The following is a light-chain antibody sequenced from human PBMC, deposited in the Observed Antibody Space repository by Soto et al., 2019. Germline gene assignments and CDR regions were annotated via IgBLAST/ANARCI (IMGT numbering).Light chain of an antibody. J-gene: IGKJ5*01. V-gene: IGKV3-20*01. CDR2: GTS. Sequence: ETVLTQSPGTLSLSPGERATLSCRASQSVSSNHLAWYQHKPGQAPRLLIYGTSSRATGIPDRFSGSGSGTDFTLTSSRLEPEDFSVYYCQQYGSSPITFGQGTRLEIK. CDR1: QSVSSNH. CDR3: QQYGSSPIT.